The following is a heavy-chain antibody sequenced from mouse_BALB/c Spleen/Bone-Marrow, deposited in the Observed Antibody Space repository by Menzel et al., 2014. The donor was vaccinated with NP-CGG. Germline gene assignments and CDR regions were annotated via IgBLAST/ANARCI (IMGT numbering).Heavy chain of an antibody. CDR1: GYAFSTYW. J-gene: IGHJ4*01. CDR2: IYPGDGDT. Sequence: QVQLQQSGAELVRPESSVKISCKASGYAFSTYWMIWVKQRPGQGLEWIGQIYPGDGDTNYNGEFKGKATLTADKSSSTAYVQLSSLTSEDSAVYFCARGARSAMDYWGQGTSVTVSS. V-gene: IGHV1-80*01. CDR3: ARGARSAMDY.